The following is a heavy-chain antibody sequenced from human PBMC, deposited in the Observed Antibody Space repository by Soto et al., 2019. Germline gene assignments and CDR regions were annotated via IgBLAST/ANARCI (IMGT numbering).Heavy chain of an antibody. Sequence: ASVKVSCKASGYTFTSYQINWVRQAAGRGPEWMGWINPNRGNTGYAQKFQVRVTMTRSTSISTAYMELSSLRSEDTAVYYCARVAGGKGDYYYYYGMDVWGQGTTVPVSS. D-gene: IGHD2-15*01. CDR3: ARVAGGKGDYYYYYGMDV. CDR2: INPNRGNT. J-gene: IGHJ6*02. V-gene: IGHV1-8*01. CDR1: GYTFTSYQ.